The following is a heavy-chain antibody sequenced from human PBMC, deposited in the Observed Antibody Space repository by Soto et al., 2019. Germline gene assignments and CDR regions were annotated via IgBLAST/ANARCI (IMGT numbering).Heavy chain of an antibody. Sequence: QVQLQQWGAGLLKPSETLSLTCAVSGGSFSGYYWNWIRQPPGKGLEWIGEIDHTGGTTYNPSLESRITIPVDTSKRQISLRLTSVTAADTAVYSCAGETSDYDILTGPTTFDIWGQGTMVTVSS. V-gene: IGHV4-34*02. CDR1: GGSFSGYY. J-gene: IGHJ3*02. CDR2: IDHTGGT. D-gene: IGHD3-9*01. CDR3: AGETSDYDILTGPTTFDI.